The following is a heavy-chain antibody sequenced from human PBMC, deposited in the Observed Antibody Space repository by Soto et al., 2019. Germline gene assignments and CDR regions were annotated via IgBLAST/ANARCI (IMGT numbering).Heavy chain of an antibody. D-gene: IGHD6-19*01. CDR3: AKDLSRLWLVTLGPDDDY. J-gene: IGHJ4*02. V-gene: IGHV3-23*01. CDR2: ISGSGGST. CDR1: GFTFSSYA. Sequence: PGGSLRLSCAASGFTFSSYAMSWVRQAPGKGLEWVSAISGSGGSTYYADSVKGRFTISRDNSKNTLYLQMNSLRAEDTAVYYCAKDLSRLWLVTLGPDDDYWGQGTLVTVSS.